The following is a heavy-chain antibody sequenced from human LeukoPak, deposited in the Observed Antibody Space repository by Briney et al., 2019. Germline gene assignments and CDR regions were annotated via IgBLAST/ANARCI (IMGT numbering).Heavy chain of an antibody. D-gene: IGHD3-10*01. CDR1: GYTFTSYG. J-gene: IGHJ4*02. CDR3: ARTPNYYGSGSYGPNYFDY. V-gene: IGHV1-18*01. CDR2: ISAYNGNI. Sequence: ASVKVSCKASGYTFTSYGISWVRQAPGQGLEWMGWISAYNGNINYAQKLQGRVTMTTDTSTSTAYMELRSLRSDDTAVYYCARTPNYYGSGSYGPNYFDYWGQGTLVTVSS.